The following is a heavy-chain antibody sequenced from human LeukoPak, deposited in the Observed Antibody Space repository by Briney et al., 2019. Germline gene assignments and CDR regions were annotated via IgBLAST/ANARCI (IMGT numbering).Heavy chain of an antibody. CDR3: ARDSQLLWFGPSDY. CDR1: GGSISSGSYY. J-gene: IGHJ4*02. V-gene: IGHV4-61*02. D-gene: IGHD3-10*01. Sequence: SETLSLTCTVSGGSISSGSYYWSWIRQPAGKGLEWIGRIYTSGSTNYNPSLKSRVTISVDTSKNQFSLKLSSVTAADTAVYYCARDSQLLWFGPSDYWGQGTLVTVSS. CDR2: IYTSGST.